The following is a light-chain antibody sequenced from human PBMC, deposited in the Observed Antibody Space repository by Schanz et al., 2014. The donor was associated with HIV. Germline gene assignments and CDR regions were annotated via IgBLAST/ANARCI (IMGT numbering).Light chain of an antibody. V-gene: IGKV3-15*01. CDR2: GAS. CDR1: QSVSSS. Sequence: EIVMTQSPATLSVSPGERVTLSCRASQSVSSSLAWYQQKRGQAPRLLIYGASTRATDIPARFSGSGSGTEFTLTISSLQSEDFAVYYCQQYNNWPPYTFGQGTKLEI. CDR3: QQYNNWPPYT. J-gene: IGKJ2*01.